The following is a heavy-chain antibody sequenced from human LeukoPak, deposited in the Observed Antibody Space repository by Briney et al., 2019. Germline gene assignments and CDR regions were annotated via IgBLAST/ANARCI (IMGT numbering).Heavy chain of an antibody. V-gene: IGHV1-69*05. J-gene: IGHJ5*02. Sequence: ASVKVSCKASGGTFSSYAISWVRQAPGQGLEWMGGIIPIFGTANYAQKFQGRVTITTDESTSTAYMELSSLRSEDTAVYYCARGPSGYCSSTSCYTGGSWGQGTLVTVSS. D-gene: IGHD2-2*02. CDR1: GGTFSSYA. CDR2: IIPIFGTA. CDR3: ARGPSGYCSSTSCYTGGS.